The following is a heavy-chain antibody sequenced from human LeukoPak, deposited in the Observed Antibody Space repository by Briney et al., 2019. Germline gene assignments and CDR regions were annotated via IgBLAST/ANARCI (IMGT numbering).Heavy chain of an antibody. J-gene: IGHJ6*02. Sequence: GGSLRLSCAASGFTFSSYAMHWVRQAPGKGLEWVAVISYDGSNKYYADSVKGRFTISRDNSKNTLYLQMNSLRAEDTAVYYCARATEAPRRDGYNLGYYYGMDVWGQGTTVTVSS. CDR3: ARATEAPRRDGYNLGYYYGMDV. CDR2: ISYDGSNK. D-gene: IGHD5-24*01. V-gene: IGHV3-30*04. CDR1: GFTFSSYA.